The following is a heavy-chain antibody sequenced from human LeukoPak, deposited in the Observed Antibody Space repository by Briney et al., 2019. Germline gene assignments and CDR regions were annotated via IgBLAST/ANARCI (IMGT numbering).Heavy chain of an antibody. V-gene: IGHV4-39*07. Sequence: PSETLSLTCTVSGGSISSSDYYWGWIRQPPGKGLEWIGSIYYSGGTYYNPSLKSRVTISVDTSKNQFSLKLSSVTAADTAVYYCAGDRDSPSPDAFDIWGQGTMVTVSS. CDR2: IYYSGGT. J-gene: IGHJ3*02. D-gene: IGHD2-15*01. CDR1: GGSISSSDYY. CDR3: AGDRDSPSPDAFDI.